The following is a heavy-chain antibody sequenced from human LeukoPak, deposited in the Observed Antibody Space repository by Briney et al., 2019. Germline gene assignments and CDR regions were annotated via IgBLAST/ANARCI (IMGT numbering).Heavy chain of an antibody. CDR1: GFTLSSYW. Sequence: GGSLRLSCAGSGFTLSSYWMHWVRQAPGKGLVWVSRINSDGSSTSYADSVKGRFTISRDNSKNTLYLQMNSLRAEDTAVYYCAKVWWELPFDAFDIWGQGTMVTVSS. D-gene: IGHD1-26*01. CDR2: INSDGSST. V-gene: IGHV3-74*01. J-gene: IGHJ3*02. CDR3: AKVWWELPFDAFDI.